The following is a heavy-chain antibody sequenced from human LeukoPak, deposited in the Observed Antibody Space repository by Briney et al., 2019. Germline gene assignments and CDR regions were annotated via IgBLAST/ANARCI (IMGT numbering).Heavy chain of an antibody. CDR3: VKGNWNDD. Sequence: GGSLRLSCAASGFTFRSFAMNWVRQAPGKGLEWVSTIGASHSDTYYADSVKGRFTISRDNSKNTLYLQMNSLRAEDTAVYYCVKGNWNDDWGQGTLVTVSS. CDR2: IGASHSDT. J-gene: IGHJ5*02. CDR1: GFTFRSFA. V-gene: IGHV3-23*01.